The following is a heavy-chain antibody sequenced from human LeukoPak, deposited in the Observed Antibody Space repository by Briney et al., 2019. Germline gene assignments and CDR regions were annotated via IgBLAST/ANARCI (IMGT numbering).Heavy chain of an antibody. V-gene: IGHV4-34*01. CDR2: INHSGST. D-gene: IGHD5-12*01. CDR1: GGSFSGYY. CDR3: ARGLRTRSGYGLDP. J-gene: IGHJ4*02. Sequence: PSETLSLTCAVYGGSFSGYYWSWIRQPPGKGLEWIGEINHSGSTNYNPSLESRVTISVDTSKNQFSLKLSSVTAADTAVYYCARGLRTRSGYGLDPWGQGTLVTVSS.